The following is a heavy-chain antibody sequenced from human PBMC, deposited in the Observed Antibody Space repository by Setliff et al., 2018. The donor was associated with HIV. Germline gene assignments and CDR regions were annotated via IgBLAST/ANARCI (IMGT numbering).Heavy chain of an antibody. V-gene: IGHV1-3*01. D-gene: IGHD6-13*01. CDR2: INAGNDNT. Sequence: ASVKVSCKASGYTFTSYAMHWVRQAPGQRLEWMGCINAGNDNTKYSQNFQGRVTITKDTSASTVYMEMSSLRSEDTAIYYCAKEYHTAATGTRVANYFDYWGQGTLVTVSS. J-gene: IGHJ4*02. CDR3: AKEYHTAATGTRVANYFDY. CDR1: GYTFTSYA.